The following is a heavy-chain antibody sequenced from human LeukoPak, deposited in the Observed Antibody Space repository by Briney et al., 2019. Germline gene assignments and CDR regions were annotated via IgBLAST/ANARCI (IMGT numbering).Heavy chain of an antibody. CDR3: ARISGTAMVLPDY. CDR2: ITAYNGNA. J-gene: IGHJ4*02. D-gene: IGHD5-18*01. CDR1: GYTFTSYG. V-gene: IGHV1-18*01. Sequence: ATVKVSCKASGYTFTSYGIGWVRHAPGQGREWRGWITAYNGNANYAQKLQGRVTMTTDTSTSTAYMELRSLRSDDTAVYYCARISGTAMVLPDYWGQGTLVTVSS.